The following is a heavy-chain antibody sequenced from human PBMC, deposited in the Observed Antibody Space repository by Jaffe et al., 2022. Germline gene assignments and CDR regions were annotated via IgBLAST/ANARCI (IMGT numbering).Heavy chain of an antibody. V-gene: IGHV3-48*03. Sequence: EVQLVESGGGLVQPGGSLRLSCAASGFTFSSYEMNWVRQAPGKGLEWVSYISSSGSTIYYADSVKGRFTISRDNAKNSLYLQMNSLRAEDTAVYYCARDGLGYCSGGSCYSWGYVGYQPANWFDPWGQGTLVTVSS. CDR2: ISSSGSTI. CDR1: GFTFSSYE. J-gene: IGHJ5*02. D-gene: IGHD2-15*01. CDR3: ARDGLGYCSGGSCYSWGYVGYQPANWFDP.